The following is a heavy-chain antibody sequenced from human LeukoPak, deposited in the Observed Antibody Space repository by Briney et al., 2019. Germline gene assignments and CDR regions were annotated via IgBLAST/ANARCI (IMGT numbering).Heavy chain of an antibody. D-gene: IGHD1/OR15-1a*01. J-gene: IGHJ4*02. CDR3: AKGTKPVMTIPDY. CDR1: GFILSSDA. V-gene: IGHV3-23*01. CDR2: VSASGGGT. Sequence: PGGSLRLSCAASGFILSSDAMSWVRQAPGKGLEWVSTVSASGGGTYYADSVKGRFTISRDNSKNTLYLQMNSLRAEDTAMYYCAKGTKPVMTIPDYWGQGILVTVSS.